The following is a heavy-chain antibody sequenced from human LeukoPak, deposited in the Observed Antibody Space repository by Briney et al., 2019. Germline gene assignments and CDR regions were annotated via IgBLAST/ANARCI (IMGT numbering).Heavy chain of an antibody. CDR3: ANTYIAAAGPPYYMDV. V-gene: IGHV1-69*01. J-gene: IGHJ6*03. CDR1: GGTFSSYT. Sequence: GASVKVSCKASGGTFSSYTINWVRQAPGQGLEWMGGIIPIFGTANYAQKFQGRVTITADESTSTAYMELSGLRSEDTAVYYCANTYIAAAGPPYYMDVWGKGTTVTVSS. D-gene: IGHD6-13*01. CDR2: IIPIFGTA.